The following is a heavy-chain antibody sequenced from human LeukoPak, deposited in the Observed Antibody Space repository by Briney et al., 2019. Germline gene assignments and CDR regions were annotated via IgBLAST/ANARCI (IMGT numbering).Heavy chain of an antibody. CDR1: RFTFSSYA. Sequence: GGSLRLSCTASRFTFSSYALSWVRQAPGKGLEWVSAISGSGDHTYYADSVKGRFTISRDNSKNTVYLHMNSLRAEDTAVYYCARDHGVQLRLGVDGMDVWGQGTTVTVSS. CDR3: ARDHGVQLRLGVDGMDV. D-gene: IGHD1-1*01. V-gene: IGHV3-23*01. J-gene: IGHJ6*02. CDR2: ISGSGDHT.